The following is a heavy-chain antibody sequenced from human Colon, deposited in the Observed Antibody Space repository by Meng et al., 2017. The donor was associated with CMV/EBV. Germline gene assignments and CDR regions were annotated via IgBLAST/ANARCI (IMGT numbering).Heavy chain of an antibody. CDR1: GGSISSFY. CDR2: ISYSGTT. D-gene: IGHD5-18*01. V-gene: IGHV4-59*01. CDR3: AREYSSFDY. Sequence: SETLSLTCTVSGGSISSFYWHWIRQSPGKGLEWIGYISYSGTTNYNPSLKSRVTISPDTSKNQFSLKLTSVTPADTAVYYCAREYSSFDYWGQGTLVTVSS. J-gene: IGHJ4*02.